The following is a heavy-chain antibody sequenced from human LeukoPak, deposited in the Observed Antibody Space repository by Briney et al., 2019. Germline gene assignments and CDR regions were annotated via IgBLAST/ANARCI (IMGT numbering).Heavy chain of an antibody. CDR1: GFTFSSYS. CDR2: ISSSSSTI. V-gene: IGHV3-48*01. Sequence: PGGSLRLSCAASGFTFSSYSMNWVRQAPGKGLEWVSYISSSSSTIYYADSVKGRFTISRDNAKNSLYLQMNSLRAEDTAVYYCARDVYCGGDCSFDYWGQGTLVTVSS. J-gene: IGHJ4*02. CDR3: ARDVYCGGDCSFDY. D-gene: IGHD2-21*02.